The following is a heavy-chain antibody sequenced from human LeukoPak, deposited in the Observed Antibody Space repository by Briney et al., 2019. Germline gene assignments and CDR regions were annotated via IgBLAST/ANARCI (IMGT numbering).Heavy chain of an antibody. Sequence: GASVKVSCKASGYTFTSYGISWVRQAPGQGLEWMGWISGYSGNTNYVQKFQGRVTMATDTSTSTVYMELRSLRSDDTAVYYCASSTHFGRDYYFDYWGQGTLVTVSS. CDR3: ASSTHFGRDYYFDY. CDR1: GYTFTSYG. J-gene: IGHJ4*02. D-gene: IGHD3-10*01. V-gene: IGHV1-18*01. CDR2: ISGYSGNT.